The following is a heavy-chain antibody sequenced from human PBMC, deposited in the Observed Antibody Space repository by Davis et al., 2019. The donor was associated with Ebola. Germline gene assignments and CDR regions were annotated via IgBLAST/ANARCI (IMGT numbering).Heavy chain of an antibody. D-gene: IGHD6-13*01. V-gene: IGHV1-3*01. CDR1: AYTFTSYV. CDR3: ARLSSTWSSLYGMDV. Sequence: ASVKVSCKASAYTFTSYVLQWVLHAPGHELEWVVWLNPYTGDTKYYQKFQGRVTITRDTSATIAYMDLSSLRSEDTAVYFWARLSSTWSSLYGMDVWGQGTTVTVSS. CDR2: LNPYTGDT. J-gene: IGHJ6*02.